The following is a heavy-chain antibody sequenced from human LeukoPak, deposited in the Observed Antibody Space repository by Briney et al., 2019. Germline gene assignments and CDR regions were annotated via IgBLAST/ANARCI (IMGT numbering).Heavy chain of an antibody. Sequence: SETLSLTCSVSGGSLSSSRYFWAWIRQPPGKGLDWIGSIYNSGTTHYTASLKSRVGMSLDRSRNQFSLRLNSVTAADTAVYYCARGYGYYLGQFDPWGQGTLVTVSS. CDR1: GGSLSSSRYF. J-gene: IGHJ5*02. CDR3: ARGYGYYLGQFDP. CDR2: IYNSGTT. D-gene: IGHD3-22*01. V-gene: IGHV4-39*07.